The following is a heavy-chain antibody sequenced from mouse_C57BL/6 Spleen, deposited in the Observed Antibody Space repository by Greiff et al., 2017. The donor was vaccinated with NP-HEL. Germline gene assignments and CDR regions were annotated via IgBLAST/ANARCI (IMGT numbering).Heavy chain of an antibody. CDR2: IHPNSGST. V-gene: IGHV1-64*01. D-gene: IGHD2-1*01. J-gene: IGHJ1*03. Sequence: QVQLQQPGAELVKPGASVKLSCKASGYTFTSYWMHWVKQRPGQGLEWIGMIHPNSGSTNYNEKFKSKATLTVDKSSSTAYMQLSSLTSEDYAVYYCARRWGNYLYWYFDVWGTGTTVTVSS. CDR3: ARRWGNYLYWYFDV. CDR1: GYTFTSYW.